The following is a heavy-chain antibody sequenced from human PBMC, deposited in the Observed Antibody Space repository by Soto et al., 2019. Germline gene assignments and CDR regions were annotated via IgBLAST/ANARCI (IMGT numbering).Heavy chain of an antibody. CDR2: IYYSGST. CDR3: ARNAYSYGYWYYFDY. J-gene: IGHJ4*02. CDR1: GGSISSSSYY. D-gene: IGHD5-18*01. V-gene: IGHV4-39*07. Sequence: SETLSLACTVSGGSISSSSYYWGWIRQPPGKGLEWIGSIYYSGSTYYNPSLKSRVTISVDTSKNQFSLKLSSVTAADTAVYYCARNAYSYGYWYYFDYWGQGTLVTVSS.